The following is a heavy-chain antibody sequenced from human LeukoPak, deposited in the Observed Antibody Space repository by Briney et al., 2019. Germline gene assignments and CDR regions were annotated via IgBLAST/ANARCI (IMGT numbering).Heavy chain of an antibody. J-gene: IGHJ4*02. D-gene: IGHD2-2*01. CDR1: GYTFTGYY. Sequence: ASVTVSCKASGYTFTGYYMHWVRQAPGQGLEWMGRINPNSGDTNYAQKFQGRVTMTRDTSISTAYMDLSRLTSDDTAVYYCARDYCSSTSCLFDYWGQGTLVTVSS. CDR3: ARDYCSSTSCLFDY. V-gene: IGHV1-2*06. CDR2: INPNSGDT.